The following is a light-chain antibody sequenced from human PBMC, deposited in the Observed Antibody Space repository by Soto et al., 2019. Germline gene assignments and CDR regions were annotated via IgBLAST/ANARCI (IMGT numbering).Light chain of an antibody. V-gene: IGKV1-39*01. Sequence: DIQMTPSPSSLSASVGDRVTITCRASQNINTYLNWYQQKLGKAPKLLIYAASNLQSGVPSRFSGSGSGTDFTLTISSLQPEDFATYYCQQSYSSPPCTFGQGTKLDIK. CDR1: QNINTY. CDR3: QQSYSSPPCT. J-gene: IGKJ1*01. CDR2: AAS.